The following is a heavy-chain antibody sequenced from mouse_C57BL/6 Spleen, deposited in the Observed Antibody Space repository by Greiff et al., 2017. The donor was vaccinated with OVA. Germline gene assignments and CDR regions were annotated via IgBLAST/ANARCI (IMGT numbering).Heavy chain of an antibody. CDR3: ARRGDYSNFCFDY. CDR1: GYTFTSYW. J-gene: IGHJ2*01. CDR2: IHPNSGST. V-gene: IGHV1-64*01. Sequence: QVQLKQPGAELVKPGASVQLSCKASGYTFTSYWMHWVKQRPGQGLEWIGMIHPNSGSTNYNEKFKSKATLTVDKSSSTAYMQLISLTSADSAVYYCARRGDYSNFCFDYWGQGTTLTVSS. D-gene: IGHD2-5*01.